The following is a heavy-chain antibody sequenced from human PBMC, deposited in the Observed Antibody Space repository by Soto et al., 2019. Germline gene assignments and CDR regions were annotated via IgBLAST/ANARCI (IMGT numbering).Heavy chain of an antibody. V-gene: IGHV3-33*01. J-gene: IGHJ3*02. D-gene: IGHD3-16*01. Sequence: QVQLVESGGGVVQPGGSLRLSCAASAFTFSSYAMHWVRQAPGKGLEWVAVIWYDGSNKYYADSVKGRFTISRDNSKNTLFLQMNSLRAEDTAVYYCTRSPYEYIYGVPDAFDIWGQGTMVTVSS. CDR1: AFTFSSYA. CDR2: IWYDGSNK. CDR3: TRSPYEYIYGVPDAFDI.